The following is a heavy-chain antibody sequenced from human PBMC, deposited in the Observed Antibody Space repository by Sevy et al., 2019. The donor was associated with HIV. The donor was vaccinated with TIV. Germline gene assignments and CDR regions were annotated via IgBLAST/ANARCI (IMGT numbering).Heavy chain of an antibody. Sequence: GGSLRLSCVASGFTLNNYWMHWVRQAPGKGLEWVANINQDGGVTYYVDSVRGRFTISRDNGRNLVFIQMNSLRVGDTALYFCVRAIAKDGSFWGQGTLVTVSS. CDR2: INQDGGVT. D-gene: IGHD6-13*01. V-gene: IGHV3-7*01. CDR3: VRAIAKDGSF. CDR1: GFTLNNYW. J-gene: IGHJ4*02.